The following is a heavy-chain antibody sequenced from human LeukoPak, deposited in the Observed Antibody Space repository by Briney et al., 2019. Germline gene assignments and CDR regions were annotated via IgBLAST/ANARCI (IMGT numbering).Heavy chain of an antibody. D-gene: IGHD4-17*01. CDR1: GFTVGDAW. V-gene: IGHV3-15*01. Sequence: GGSLRLSCAASGFTVGDAWMTWVRQGPGKALEWVGRIKSKIDGGTTDYAAPVRGRFIISRDESKGILYLQMNSLKTEDTGVYYCTADSVPDYGDSKGDALDVWGQGTMVTVSS. CDR2: IKSKIDGGTT. CDR3: TADSVPDYGDSKGDALDV. J-gene: IGHJ3*01.